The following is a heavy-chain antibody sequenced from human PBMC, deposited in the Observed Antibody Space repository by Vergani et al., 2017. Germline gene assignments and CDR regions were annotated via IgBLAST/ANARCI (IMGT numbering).Heavy chain of an antibody. CDR1: GFTFDDYA. Sequence: VQLVESGGGVVQPGGSLRLSCAASGFTFDDYAMHWVRQAPGKGLEWVSVIKSDGRTSYAESVRGRFTISRDTSRNAVYLQMNILRVEDTGVYYCTRSECSGTTCYGHYFDLWGHGILVTVSS. D-gene: IGHD2-15*01. V-gene: IGHV3-66*02. CDR2: IKSDGRT. CDR3: TRSECSGTTCYGHYFDL. J-gene: IGHJ4*01.